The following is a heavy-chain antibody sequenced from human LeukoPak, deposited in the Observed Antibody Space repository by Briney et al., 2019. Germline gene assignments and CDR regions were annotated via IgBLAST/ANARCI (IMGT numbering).Heavy chain of an antibody. J-gene: IGHJ4*02. CDR2: IYYSGST. V-gene: IGHV4-39*01. CDR3: ASDSSGYYRIDY. CDR1: GGSISSSSYY. Sequence: PSETQSLTCTVSGGSISSSSYYWGWIRQPPGKGLEWIGNIYYSGSTYYNPSLKSRVTISVDTSKNQFSLKLSSVTAADTAVYYCASDSSGYYRIDYWGQGTLLTVSS. D-gene: IGHD3-22*01.